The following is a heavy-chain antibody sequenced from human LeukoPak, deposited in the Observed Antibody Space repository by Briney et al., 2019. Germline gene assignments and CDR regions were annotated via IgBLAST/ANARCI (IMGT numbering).Heavy chain of an antibody. V-gene: IGHV1-46*01. CDR1: GYTFTSYY. CDR3: AREMGIVGAIFDH. Sequence: GPVKVSCKASGYTFTSYYMHWVRQAPGQGLEWMGIINPTGGGSTSYAQKFQDRITMTRDMSTSTVYMELSSLRPEDTAVYYCAREMGIVGAIFDHWGQGTLVTVSS. D-gene: IGHD1-26*01. J-gene: IGHJ4*02. CDR2: INPTGGGST.